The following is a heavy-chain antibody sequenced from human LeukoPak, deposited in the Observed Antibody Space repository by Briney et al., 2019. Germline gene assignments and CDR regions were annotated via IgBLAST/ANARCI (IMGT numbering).Heavy chain of an antibody. D-gene: IGHD2-15*01. V-gene: IGHV1-69*13. Sequence: GASVKVSCKASGYTFTGYYMHWVRQAPGQGLEWMGGIIPIFGTANYAQKFQGRVTITADESTSTAYMELSSLRSEDTAVYYCARNGYCSGGSCYESDYYYMDVWGKGTTVTISS. CDR2: IIPIFGTA. CDR1: GYTFTGYY. CDR3: ARNGYCSGGSCYESDYYYMDV. J-gene: IGHJ6*03.